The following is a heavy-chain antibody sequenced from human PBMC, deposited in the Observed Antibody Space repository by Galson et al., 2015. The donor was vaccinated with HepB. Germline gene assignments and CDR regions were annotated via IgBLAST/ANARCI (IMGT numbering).Heavy chain of an antibody. Sequence: SLRLSCAASGFTFSSYWMHWVRQAPGKGLVWVSRINSDGSSTSYADSVKGRFTISRDNAKNTLYLQMNSLRAKDTAVYYCARVGKVAGTIDYWGQGTLVTVSS. J-gene: IGHJ4*02. CDR3: ARVGKVAGTIDY. CDR2: INSDGSST. CDR1: GFTFSSYW. D-gene: IGHD6-19*01. V-gene: IGHV3-74*01.